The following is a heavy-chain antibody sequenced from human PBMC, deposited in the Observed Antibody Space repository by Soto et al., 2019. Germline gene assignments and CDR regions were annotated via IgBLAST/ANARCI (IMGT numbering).Heavy chain of an antibody. CDR1: GGSISSSSYY. CDR2: IYYSGST. V-gene: IGHV4-39*01. J-gene: IGHJ4*02. Sequence: SETLSLTCTVSGGSISSSSYYWGWIRQPPGKGLEWIGSIYYSGSTYYNPSLKSRVNISVDTSKNQFSMKLSSVTAADTAVYYCARHEAPSGWYFDYWGQGTQVTVSS. CDR3: ARHEAPSGWYFDY. D-gene: IGHD6-19*01.